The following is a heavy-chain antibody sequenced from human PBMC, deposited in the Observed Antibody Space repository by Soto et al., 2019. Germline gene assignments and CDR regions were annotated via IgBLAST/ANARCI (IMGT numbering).Heavy chain of an antibody. CDR3: AKSIGPTVTTWAYFDY. V-gene: IGHV3-23*01. D-gene: IGHD4-17*01. J-gene: IGHJ4*02. Sequence: GGSLRLSCAASGFTFSSYAMSWVRQAPGKGLEWVSAISGSGGSTYYADSVKGRLTISRDNSKNTLYLQMNSLRAEDTAVYYCAKSIGPTVTTWAYFDYWGQGTLVTVSS. CDR1: GFTFSSYA. CDR2: ISGSGGST.